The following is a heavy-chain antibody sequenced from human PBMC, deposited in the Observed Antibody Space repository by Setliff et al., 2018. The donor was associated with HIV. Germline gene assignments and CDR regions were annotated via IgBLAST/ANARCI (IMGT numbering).Heavy chain of an antibody. J-gene: IGHJ4*02. CDR1: GAFISSGGYY. V-gene: IGHV4-31*03. D-gene: IGHD3-9*01. CDR2: IYYSGST. Sequence: SETLSLTCTVSGAFISSGGYYWSWIRQHPGKGLEWIGYIYYSGSTYYNPSLKSRVTISLDTSKNQFFLKLSSVTAPDTAIYYCARQTWEYYDTLTGYYRSPKNFDSWGQGTLVTVSS. CDR3: ARQTWEYYDTLTGYYRSPKNFDS.